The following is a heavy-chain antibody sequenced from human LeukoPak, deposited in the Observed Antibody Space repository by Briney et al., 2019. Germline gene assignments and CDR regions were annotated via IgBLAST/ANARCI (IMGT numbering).Heavy chain of an antibody. CDR1: GATLSKIS. D-gene: IGHD2/OR15-2a*01. V-gene: IGHV1-24*01. CDR3: ATGAIVFDF. J-gene: IGHJ4*02. Sequence: GASVKVSCKVSGATLSKISIDWVRQAPGKGLELMGSCGHQDGETILAHNFQGRFNMTVDTAADTAYMEMSSLMSEDTAMYYCATGAIVFDFWGQGTLITVSS. CDR2: CGHQDGET.